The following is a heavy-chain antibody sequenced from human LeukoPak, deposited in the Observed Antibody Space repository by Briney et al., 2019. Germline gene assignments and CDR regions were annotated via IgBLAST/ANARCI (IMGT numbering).Heavy chain of an antibody. Sequence: SETLSLTCTVSGGSISSYYWSWIRQPPGKGLEWIGYIYTSGSTNYNPSLKSRVTISVDTSKNQFSLKLSSVTAADTAVYYCARNGLRYCSSTSCRNKHNWFDPWGQGTLVTVSS. V-gene: IGHV4-4*09. D-gene: IGHD2-2*01. CDR2: IYTSGST. CDR3: ARNGLRYCSSTSCRNKHNWFDP. J-gene: IGHJ5*02. CDR1: GGSISSYY.